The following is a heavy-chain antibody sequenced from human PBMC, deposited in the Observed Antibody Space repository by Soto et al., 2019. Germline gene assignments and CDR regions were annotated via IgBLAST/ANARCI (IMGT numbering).Heavy chain of an antibody. V-gene: IGHV3-23*01. J-gene: IGHJ4*02. Sequence: EVQLLESGGDLVQPGGSLRLSCAASGFTFSTYAMSWVRQAPGKGLEWVSAISGSSSSRYYADSAKGRFTISRDNSKNTLFLQLNSLRAEDTAVYYCAKELLRLGESLERYFDYWGQGTLVTVSS. D-gene: IGHD3-10*01. CDR1: GFTFSTYA. CDR3: AKELLRLGESLERYFDY. CDR2: ISGSSSSR.